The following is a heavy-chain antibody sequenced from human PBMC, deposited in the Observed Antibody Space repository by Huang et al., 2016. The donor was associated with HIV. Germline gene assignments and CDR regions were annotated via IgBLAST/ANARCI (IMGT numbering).Heavy chain of an antibody. CDR3: ARLPGSITMIRGVITDPY. V-gene: IGHV4-39*01. CDR2: IYYRGDT. CDR1: GGSIRSDNYY. Sequence: QLQLQESGPGLVKPSETLSLTCTVSGGSIRSDNYYWGWIRQPPGKGLEWIGSIYYRGDTYYNPSLKSRVTITVDTSKNQFSLKMRSVTAADTAVYYCARLPGSITMIRGVITDPYWGQGTLVTVSS. J-gene: IGHJ4*02. D-gene: IGHD3-10*01.